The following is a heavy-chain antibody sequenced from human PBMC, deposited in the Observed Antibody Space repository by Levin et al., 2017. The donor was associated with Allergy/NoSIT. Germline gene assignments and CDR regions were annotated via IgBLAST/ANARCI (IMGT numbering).Heavy chain of an antibody. J-gene: IGHJ4*02. V-gene: IGHV3-48*02. Sequence: GGSLRLSCAASGFSFNAYTMNWVRQAPGKGLECLSYISADSSAIDYADSVKGRFTISRDNAKKSLYLQINSLRDEDTAVYYCARNYNYAFDYWGQGILVTVSS. CDR1: GFSFNAYT. D-gene: IGHD5-18*01. CDR3: ARNYNYAFDY. CDR2: ISADSSAI.